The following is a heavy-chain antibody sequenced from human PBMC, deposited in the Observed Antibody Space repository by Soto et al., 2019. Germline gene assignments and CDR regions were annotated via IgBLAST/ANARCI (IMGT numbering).Heavy chain of an antibody. CDR2: ISGSGIST. D-gene: IGHD4-4*01. CDR1: GFTFSTYP. J-gene: IGHJ6*02. CDR3: VKPPVITASYYYYDMDV. V-gene: IGHV3-23*01. Sequence: EAQLLESGGGLVQPGGSLRLSCAASGFTFSTYPMSWVRQAPGKGLEWVSAISGSGISTYYTDSVKGRFTISRDNSKNTVFLQMNSLRDEDTAVYYCVKPPVITASYYYYDMDVWGQGTTVTVSS.